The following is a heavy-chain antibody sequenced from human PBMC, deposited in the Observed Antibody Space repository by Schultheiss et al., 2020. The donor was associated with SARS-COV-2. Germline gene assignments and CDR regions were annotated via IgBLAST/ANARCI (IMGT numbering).Heavy chain of an antibody. CDR2: IHGDGSRT. V-gene: IGHV3-74*01. D-gene: IGHD6-19*01. CDR3: TKASGRDQWLIDY. Sequence: GGSLRLSCAASGFTFSNYYMHWVRQAPGKGLGWVSRIHGDGSRTSYADSVKGRFTISRDNAKNTLYLQMNSLRPDDTALYYCTKASGRDQWLIDYWGQGSLVTVSS. CDR1: GFTFSNYY. J-gene: IGHJ4*02.